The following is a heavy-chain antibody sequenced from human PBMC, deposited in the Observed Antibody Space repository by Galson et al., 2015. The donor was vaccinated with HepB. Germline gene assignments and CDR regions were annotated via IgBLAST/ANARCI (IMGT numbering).Heavy chain of an antibody. Sequence: SLRLSCAASGFTFSSYAMSWVRRAPGKGLERVSAISVSGTYTYYADSVKARFTISRDDSRNTLYLQMNSLRAEDTAIYYCAKRALGTATTSYYFDSWGQGTLVTVSS. CDR1: GFTFSSYA. CDR2: ISVSGTYT. D-gene: IGHD7-27*01. CDR3: AKRALGTATTSYYFDS. J-gene: IGHJ4*02. V-gene: IGHV3-23*01.